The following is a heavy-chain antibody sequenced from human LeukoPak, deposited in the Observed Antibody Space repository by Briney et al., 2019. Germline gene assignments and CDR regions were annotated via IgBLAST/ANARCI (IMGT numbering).Heavy chain of an antibody. J-gene: IGHJ4*02. CDR2: IYSGGST. CDR3: ARVGAAGTWGDY. CDR1: GFTVSSNY. Sequence: PGGSLRLSCAASGFTVSSNYMNWVRQAPGKGLEWVSVIYSGGSTYYADSVKGRFTISRDNSKNTLYLQINSLRAEDTAVYYCARVGAAGTWGDYWGQGTLVTVS. D-gene: IGHD6-13*01. V-gene: IGHV3-53*01.